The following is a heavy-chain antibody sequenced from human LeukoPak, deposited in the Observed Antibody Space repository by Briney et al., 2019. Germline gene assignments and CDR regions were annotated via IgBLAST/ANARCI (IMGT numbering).Heavy chain of an antibody. CDR1: GGSISSYY. CDR3: ARHDCSGGSCYSDY. D-gene: IGHD2-15*01. CDR2: SYYSGST. J-gene: IGHJ4*02. Sequence: SETLSLTCTVSGGSISSYYWSWSRQPPGKGLEWIGYSYYSGSTYYNPSLKSRVTISVDTSKNQFSLKLSSVTAADTAVYYCARHDCSGGSCYSDYWGQGTLVTVSS. V-gene: IGHV4-59*08.